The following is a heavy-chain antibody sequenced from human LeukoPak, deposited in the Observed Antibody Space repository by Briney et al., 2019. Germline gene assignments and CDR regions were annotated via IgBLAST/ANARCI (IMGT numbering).Heavy chain of an antibody. CDR3: ARVTAVAGNAEYFQH. CDR2: INHSGST. Sequence: SETLSLTCAVYGGSFSGYYWSWIRQPTGKGLEWIGEINHSGSTNYNPSLKSRVTISVDTSKNQFSLKLSSVTAADTAVYYCARVTAVAGNAEYFQHWGQGTLVTVSS. D-gene: IGHD6-19*01. CDR1: GGSFSGYY. J-gene: IGHJ1*01. V-gene: IGHV4-34*01.